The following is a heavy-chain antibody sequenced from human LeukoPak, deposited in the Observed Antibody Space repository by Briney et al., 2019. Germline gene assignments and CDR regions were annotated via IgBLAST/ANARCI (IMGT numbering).Heavy chain of an antibody. CDR1: GFTSSSYG. D-gene: IGHD4-11*01. CDR3: ARDQYPSRYYYYYYGMDV. J-gene: IGHJ6*02. V-gene: IGHV3-30*03. Sequence: PGRSLRLSCAASGFTSSSYGMHWVRQAPGKGLEWVAVISYDGSNKYYADSVKGRFTISRDNSKNTLYLQMNSLRAEDTAVYYCARDQYPSRYYYYYYGMDVWGQGTTVTVSS. CDR2: ISYDGSNK.